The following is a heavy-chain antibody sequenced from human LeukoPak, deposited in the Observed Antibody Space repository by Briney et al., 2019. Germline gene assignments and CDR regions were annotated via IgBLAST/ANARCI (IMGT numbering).Heavy chain of an antibody. CDR3: VGARLTTPPNWFDP. J-gene: IGHJ5*02. CDR2: ICGSGGNT. D-gene: IGHD4-17*01. CDR1: GFTFNNDA. V-gene: IGHV3-23*01. Sequence: GGALRLSCAASGFTFNNDAVSWGREGPGKGVGWVSAICGSGGNTNYTDSVKGRFTISRDNSKNTLYLQMTSPRAKDTAVYYCVGARLTTPPNWFDPWGQGTLVTVSS.